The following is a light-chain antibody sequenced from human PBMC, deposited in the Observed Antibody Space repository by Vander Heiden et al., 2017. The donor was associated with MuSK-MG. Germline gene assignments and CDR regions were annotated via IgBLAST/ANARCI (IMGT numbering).Light chain of an antibody. CDR1: QSITTF. CDR3: QQSDSIPFT. Sequence: DIQMTQSPSSLSASVGDRVTITCRASQSITTFLNWYQQKPGKAPKVLIYAAASVQGGVPSRFSGSGSGTDFTLTISRLQSEDFATYYCQQSDSIPFTFGHGTKVEIK. V-gene: IGKV1-39*01. J-gene: IGKJ3*01. CDR2: AAA.